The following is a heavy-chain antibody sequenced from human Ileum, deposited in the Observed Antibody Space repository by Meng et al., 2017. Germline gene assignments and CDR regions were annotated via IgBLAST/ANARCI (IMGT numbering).Heavy chain of an antibody. CDR3: AGSGGFYSMDV. CDR2: INVGNGNT. D-gene: IGHD2-8*02. J-gene: IGHJ6*02. V-gene: IGHV1-3*01. CDR1: GYTFTSYA. Sequence: ASVKVSCKASGYTFTSYAMHWVRQAPGQRLEWMGWINVGNGNTKYSQKFQGRVTITRDTSESTAYMELSSLRSEDTAVYYCAGSGGFYSMDVWGQGTTVTVSS.